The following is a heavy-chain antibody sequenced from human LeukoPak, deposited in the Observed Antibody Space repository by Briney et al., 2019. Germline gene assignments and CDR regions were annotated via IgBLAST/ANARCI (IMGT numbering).Heavy chain of an antibody. D-gene: IGHD3-22*01. V-gene: IGHV4-31*11. CDR2: IYYSGST. CDR1: GGSISSSNW. J-gene: IGHJ4*02. CDR3: ARELSRYDSSGYSYLFDY. Sequence: SETLSLTCAVSGGSISSSNWWSWVRQHPGKGLEWIGYIYYSGSTYYNPSLKSRVTISVDTSKNQFSLKLSSVTAADTAVYYCARELSRYDSSGYSYLFDYWGQGTLVTVSS.